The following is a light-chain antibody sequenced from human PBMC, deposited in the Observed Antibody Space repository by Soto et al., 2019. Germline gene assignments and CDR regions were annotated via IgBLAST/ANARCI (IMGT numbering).Light chain of an antibody. CDR2: DVS. V-gene: IGLV2-14*01. CDR3: NSYTTSNTRQIV. CDR1: SSDVGGYNY. J-gene: IGLJ1*01. Sequence: SALTQPASVSGSPGQWITISCTRTSSDVGGYNYVSWYQQHPGKAPKFMIYDVSNRPSGVSTRFSGSKSGNTASLTISGLQAEDEADYYCNSYTTSNTRQIVFGTGTKVTVL.